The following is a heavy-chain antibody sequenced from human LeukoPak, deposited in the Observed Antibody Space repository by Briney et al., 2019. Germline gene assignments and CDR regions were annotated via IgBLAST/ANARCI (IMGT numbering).Heavy chain of an antibody. V-gene: IGHV3-7*03. Sequence: GGSLRLSCAASGFTFSSYWMNWARQAPGKGLEWVASINHNGNVNYYVDSVKGRFTISRDNAKNSLYLQMSNLRAEDTAVYYCAQRSPLVAGTYYYYGMDVWGQGTTVTVSS. CDR3: AQRSPLVAGTYYYYGMDV. CDR1: GFTFSSYW. J-gene: IGHJ6*02. CDR2: INHNGNVN. D-gene: IGHD6-19*01.